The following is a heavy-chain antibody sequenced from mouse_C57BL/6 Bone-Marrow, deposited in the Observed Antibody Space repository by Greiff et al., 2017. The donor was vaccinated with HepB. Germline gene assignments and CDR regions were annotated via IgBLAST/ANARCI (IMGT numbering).Heavy chain of an antibody. Sequence: QVQLQQPGAELVKPGASVKMSCKASGYTFTSYWITWMKQRPGQGLEWIGDIYPGSGSTNYNEKFKSKATLTVDTSSSTAYMQLSSLTSEDSAVYYCAKVRDLITTVRDYWGQGTTLTVSS. CDR2: IYPGSGST. J-gene: IGHJ2*01. V-gene: IGHV1-55*01. D-gene: IGHD1-1*01. CDR1: GYTFTSYW. CDR3: AKVRDLITTVRDY.